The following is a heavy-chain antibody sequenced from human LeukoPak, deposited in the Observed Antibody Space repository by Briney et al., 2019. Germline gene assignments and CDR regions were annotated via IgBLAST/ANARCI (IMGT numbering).Heavy chain of an antibody. CDR3: AKSSISPYQLLYRDWFDP. D-gene: IGHD2-2*02. CDR1: GFTFSDYY. Sequence: PGGSLRLSCAASGFTFSDYYMSWIRQAPGKGLEWVAFIRYDGSNKYYADSVKGRFTISRDNSKSTLYLQMNSLRAEDTAVYYCAKSSISPYQLLYRDWFDPWGQGTLVTVSS. J-gene: IGHJ5*02. V-gene: IGHV3-30*02. CDR2: IRYDGSNK.